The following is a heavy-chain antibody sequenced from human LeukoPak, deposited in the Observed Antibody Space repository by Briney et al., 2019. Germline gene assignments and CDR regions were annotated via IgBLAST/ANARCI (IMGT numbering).Heavy chain of an antibody. J-gene: IGHJ3*02. D-gene: IGHD4-23*01. CDR3: AGRWQPAIGAFDI. Sequence: SETLSLTCTVSGGSISSGSYYWSWIRQPAGKGLEWIGRIYTSGSTNYNPSPKSRVTISVDTSKNQFSLKLSSVTAADTAVYYCAGRWQPAIGAFDIWGQGTMVTVSS. CDR1: GGSISSGSYY. V-gene: IGHV4-61*02. CDR2: IYTSGST.